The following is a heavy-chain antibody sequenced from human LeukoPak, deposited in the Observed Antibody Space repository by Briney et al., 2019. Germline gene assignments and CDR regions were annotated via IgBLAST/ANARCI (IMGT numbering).Heavy chain of an antibody. D-gene: IGHD3-9*01. CDR2: ISFDGSDT. J-gene: IGHJ4*02. V-gene: IGHV3-30*03. CDR3: ARSFYDILIGYYQYFDY. Sequence: GRSLRLSCAASGFTFSSYGMHWVRQPPGKGLEWVAVISFDGSDTYYADSVKGRFTISRDNSKNTLYIQMNSLRAEDTAVYYCARSFYDILIGYYQYFDYWGQGTLVTVSS. CDR1: GFTFSSYG.